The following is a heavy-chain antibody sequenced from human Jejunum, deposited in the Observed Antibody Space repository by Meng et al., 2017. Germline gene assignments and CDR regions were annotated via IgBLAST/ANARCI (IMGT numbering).Heavy chain of an antibody. Sequence: GESLKISCKASGFIFSNYAMSWVRQAPGRGLEWVSLISASGGSTEYEASVKGRFSISRDNSESTLYLQMNSLRAEDTALYYCTKDRSVRGVIDSQDFWGHGTLVTVSS. J-gene: IGHJ4*01. CDR1: GFIFSNYA. CDR3: TKDRSVRGVIDSQDF. V-gene: IGHV3-23*01. D-gene: IGHD3-10*01. CDR2: ISASGGST.